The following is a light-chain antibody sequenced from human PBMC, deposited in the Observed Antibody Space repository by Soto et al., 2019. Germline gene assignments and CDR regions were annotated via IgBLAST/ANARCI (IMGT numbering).Light chain of an antibody. CDR1: QSVASSF. Sequence: EIVLTQSPGTLSLSPGARATLSCRASQSVASSFIAWFQQKPGQPPRLLIYTASSGAPGIPDRFTASGSGTDFTLTISRLEPEDFAVYYCHKYGPSPLTFGGGTKVEI. J-gene: IGKJ4*01. V-gene: IGKV3-20*01. CDR3: HKYGPSPLT. CDR2: TAS.